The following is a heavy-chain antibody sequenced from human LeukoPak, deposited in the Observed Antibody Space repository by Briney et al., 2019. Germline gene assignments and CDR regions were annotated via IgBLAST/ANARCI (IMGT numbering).Heavy chain of an antibody. Sequence: GGSLRLSCAASGFTFSTYIINWVRQAPGKGLEWVSSISSGSNTIYYADSVKGRFIISRDNAKNSLYLQMNSLRDEDTAVYYCARDLSPVVRASPMGYWGQGTLVTVSS. CDR1: GFTFSTYI. J-gene: IGHJ4*02. CDR2: ISSGSNTI. CDR3: ARDLSPVVRASPMGY. D-gene: IGHD3-10*01. V-gene: IGHV3-48*02.